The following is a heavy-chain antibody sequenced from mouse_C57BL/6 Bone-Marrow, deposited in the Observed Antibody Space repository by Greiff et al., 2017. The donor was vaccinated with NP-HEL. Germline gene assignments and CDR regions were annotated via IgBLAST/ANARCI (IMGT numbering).Heavy chain of an antibody. V-gene: IGHV1-50*01. CDR3: ARHGSAWFAY. Sequence: VQLQQPGAELVKPGASVKLSCKASGYTFTSYWMQWVKQRPGQGLEWIGEIAPSDSYTNYNQKFKGKATLTVDTSSSTAYMQRSSLTAEDSAVYYCARHGSAWFAYWGQGTMVTVSA. J-gene: IGHJ3*01. CDR2: IAPSDSYT. D-gene: IGHD1-1*01. CDR1: GYTFTSYW.